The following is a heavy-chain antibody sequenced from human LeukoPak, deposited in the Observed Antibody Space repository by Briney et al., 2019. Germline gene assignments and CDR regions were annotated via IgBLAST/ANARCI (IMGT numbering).Heavy chain of an antibody. Sequence: PSETLSLTCTVSGGSISSGSYYWSWIRQPAGKGLEWIGRIYTSGSTNYNPSLKSRVTISVDTSKNQFSLKLSSVTAADTAVYYCARPGIAALGTAPHYYYYYYMDVWGKGTTVTVSS. CDR1: GGSISSGSYY. CDR2: IYTSGST. V-gene: IGHV4-61*02. J-gene: IGHJ6*03. CDR3: ARPGIAALGTAPHYYYYYYMDV. D-gene: IGHD6-13*01.